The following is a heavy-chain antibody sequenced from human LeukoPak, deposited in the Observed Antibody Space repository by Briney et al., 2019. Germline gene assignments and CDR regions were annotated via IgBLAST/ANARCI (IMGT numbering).Heavy chain of an antibody. Sequence: PSDTLSLTCAVSGYSISSSNWWGCSRQPPRKGLEWIGYIYYSGSTNYNPSLKSRVSMSVDTSKNQFSLKLSSVTALDTAVYDCARGVGANYWGQGTLVTVSS. D-gene: IGHD1-26*01. V-gene: IGHV4-28*06. CDR3: ARGVGANY. CDR2: IYYSGST. CDR1: GYSISSSNW. J-gene: IGHJ4*02.